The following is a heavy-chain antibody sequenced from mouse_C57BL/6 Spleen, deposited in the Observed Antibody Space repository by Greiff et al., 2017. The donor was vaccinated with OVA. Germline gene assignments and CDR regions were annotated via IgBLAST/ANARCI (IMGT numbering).Heavy chain of an antibody. J-gene: IGHJ4*01. CDR2: IYPGSGST. CDR3: ARSELAMDY. V-gene: IGHV1-55*01. CDR1: GYTFTSYW. Sequence: QVKLKQPGAELVKPGASVKMSCKASGYTFTSYWITWVKQRPGQGLEWIGDIYPGSGSTNYNEKFKSKATLTVDTSSSTAYMQLSSLTSEDSVVYYCARSELAMDYWGQGTSVTVSS.